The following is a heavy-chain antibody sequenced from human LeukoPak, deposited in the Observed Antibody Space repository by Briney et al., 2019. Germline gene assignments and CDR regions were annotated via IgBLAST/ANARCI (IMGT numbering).Heavy chain of an antibody. CDR1: GGSISSYY. V-gene: IGHV4-59*06. J-gene: IGHJ4*02. CDR2: IYYSGST. D-gene: IGHD3-3*01. Sequence: SETLSLTCTVSGGSISSYYWTWIRQPPGKGLEWIGYIYYSGSTYYNPSLKSRVTISVDTSKNQFSLKLSSVTAADTAVYYCARHWSGLDYWGQGTLVTVSS. CDR3: ARHWSGLDY.